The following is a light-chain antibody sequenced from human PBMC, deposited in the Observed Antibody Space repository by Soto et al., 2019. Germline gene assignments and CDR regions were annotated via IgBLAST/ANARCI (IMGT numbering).Light chain of an antibody. CDR2: YDS. CDR1: NIGSKS. J-gene: IGLJ3*02. V-gene: IGLV3-21*04. Sequence: SYELTQPPSVSVAPGKTARITCGGNNIGSKSVHWCQQKPGQAPVLVIYYDSDRPSGIPERFSGSNSGNTATLTISRVEAGDEADYYCQVWDSSSDPWVFGGGTKVTVL. CDR3: QVWDSSSDPWV.